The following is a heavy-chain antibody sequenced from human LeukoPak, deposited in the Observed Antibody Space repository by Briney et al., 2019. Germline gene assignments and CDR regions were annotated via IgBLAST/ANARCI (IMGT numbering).Heavy chain of an antibody. Sequence: SETLSLTCTVSGGSISSYYWSWIRQPPGKGLEWIGYIYYSGSTNYNPSLKSRVTISVDTSKNQFSLKLSSVTAADTAVYYCARHFSVRGVIIVYYYYMDVWGKGTTVTISS. CDR2: IYYSGST. D-gene: IGHD3-10*01. J-gene: IGHJ6*03. CDR3: ARHFSVRGVIIVYYYYMDV. V-gene: IGHV4-59*08. CDR1: GGSISSYY.